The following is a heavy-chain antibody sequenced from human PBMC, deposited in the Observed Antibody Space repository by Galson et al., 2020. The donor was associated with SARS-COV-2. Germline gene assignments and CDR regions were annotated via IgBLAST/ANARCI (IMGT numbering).Heavy chain of an antibody. Sequence: SETLSLTCGVSGGPFSGYFWNWIRQAPGKGLEWIGEISHSGRTNHNPSLKSRVAMSIDMSRNQWSLKLTSVTAADTAVYYCARVASAAGISGGLDYWGQGILVTVSS. CDR1: GGPFSGYF. CDR3: ARVASAAGISGGLDY. D-gene: IGHD6-13*01. V-gene: IGHV4-34*01. J-gene: IGHJ4*02. CDR2: ISHSGRT.